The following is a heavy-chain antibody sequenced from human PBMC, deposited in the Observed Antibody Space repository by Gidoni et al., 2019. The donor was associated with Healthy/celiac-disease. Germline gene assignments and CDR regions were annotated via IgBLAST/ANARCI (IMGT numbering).Heavy chain of an antibody. CDR1: GYTFTSFG. D-gene: IGHD6-13*01. Sequence: QVQLVQSGAEVKEPGASVKVSCKASGYTFTSFGISWVRQAPGQGLEWMAWISAYNGNTNHAQKLQGRVTMTTDTSTSTAYMELRSLRSDDTAVYYCARDLGSSWSRPFDYWGQGTLVTVSS. V-gene: IGHV1-18*01. CDR2: ISAYNGNT. CDR3: ARDLGSSWSRPFDY. J-gene: IGHJ4*02.